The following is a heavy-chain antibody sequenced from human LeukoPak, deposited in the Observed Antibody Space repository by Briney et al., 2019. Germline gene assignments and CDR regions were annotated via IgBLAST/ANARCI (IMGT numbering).Heavy chain of an antibody. V-gene: IGHV4-61*02. J-gene: IGHJ4*02. D-gene: IGHD2-21*01. CDR2: IYTSGTT. CDR1: GGSISSGSHY. Sequence: SETLSLTCTVSGGSISSGSHYWSWSRQPAGKGVEWIVRIYTSGTTTYNPSLESRVTISVDTSRNQFSLKLSSVTAADTAVYYCARDGRLEGCGGDCYPDYWGQGTLVTVSS. CDR3: ARDGRLEGCGGDCYPDY.